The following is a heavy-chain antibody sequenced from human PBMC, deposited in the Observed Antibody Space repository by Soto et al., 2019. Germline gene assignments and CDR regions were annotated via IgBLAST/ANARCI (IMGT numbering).Heavy chain of an antibody. CDR2: ISGSGGTA. Sequence: EVQVSESGGGLVQPGGSLRLSCVASGFTFSTYPMTWVRQVPGKGLEWVSGISGSGGTAYYADSVKGRFTISRDNSRNMLDLQTDSLRAEDTAVYYCAKVPLTPGCYFDYWGQGTLVTVSS. CDR3: AKVPLTPGCYFDY. CDR1: GFTFSTYP. V-gene: IGHV3-23*01. D-gene: IGHD3-10*01. J-gene: IGHJ4*02.